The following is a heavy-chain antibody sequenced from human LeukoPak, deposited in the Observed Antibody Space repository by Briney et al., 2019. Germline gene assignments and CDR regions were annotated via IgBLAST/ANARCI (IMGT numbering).Heavy chain of an antibody. V-gene: IGHV4-59*11. CDR1: GGSNNSHY. CDR2: IYYIGST. Sequence: SETLSLTCTVSGGSNNSHYWTWIRQPTGKGLEWIGYIYYIGSTNYNPSLRSRVTISIDTSKNQFSLKLTSVTAADTVVYYCSRVYAFWSGCWFDPWGQGTLVTVSS. J-gene: IGHJ5*02. CDR3: SRVYAFWSGCWFDP. D-gene: IGHD3-3*01.